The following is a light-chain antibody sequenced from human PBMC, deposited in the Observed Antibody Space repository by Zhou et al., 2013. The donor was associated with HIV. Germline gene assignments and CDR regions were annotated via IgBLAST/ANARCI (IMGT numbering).Light chain of an antibody. CDR2: DGS. CDR1: QTISTY. Sequence: DIQVTQSPSSLSASVGDRVTIACRASQTISTYLNWYQQKPGKAPKLLIYDGSRLQSGVPSRFSGSGSGTDFTLTISSLQPEDFATYYCQQSYSTPVTFGPGTKVDIK. V-gene: IGKV1-39*01. CDR3: QQSYSTPVT. J-gene: IGKJ3*01.